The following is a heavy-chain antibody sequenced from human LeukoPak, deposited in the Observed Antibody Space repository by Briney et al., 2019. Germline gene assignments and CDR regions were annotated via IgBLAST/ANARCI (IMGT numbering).Heavy chain of an antibody. D-gene: IGHD2-2*02. J-gene: IGHJ4*02. CDR3: TRTWWTEACSSSSCFTPDFDY. V-gene: IGHV1-2*06. CDR2: INSNSGAT. CDR1: GYTFTSYG. Sequence: ASVKVSCKASGYTFTSYGISWVRQAPDQGLEWMGRINSNSGATVFAQKFQGRVTMTRDTSINTVYMELSSLEFDDTAVYYCTRTWWTEACSSSSCFTPDFDYWGQGTPVTVSS.